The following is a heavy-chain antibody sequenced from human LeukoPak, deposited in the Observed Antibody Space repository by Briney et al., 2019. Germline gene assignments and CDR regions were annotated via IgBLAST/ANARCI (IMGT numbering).Heavy chain of an antibody. V-gene: IGHV3-48*01. D-gene: IGHD3-22*01. Sequence: PGGSLRLSCAASGFTFNTYSMNWVRQAPGKGLEWVSYISSGSVTRYYADSVKGRFTITRDNAENSLFLQMNSLRAEDTAVYYCAKESGGYSRVSYFDYWGQGTLVTVSS. CDR2: ISSGSVTR. CDR3: AKESGGYSRVSYFDY. J-gene: IGHJ4*02. CDR1: GFTFNTYS.